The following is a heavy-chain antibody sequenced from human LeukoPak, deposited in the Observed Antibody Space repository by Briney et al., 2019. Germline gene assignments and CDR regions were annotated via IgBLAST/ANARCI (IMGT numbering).Heavy chain of an antibody. D-gene: IGHD1-26*01. Sequence: GGSLRLSCAASGFTFSSYALHWVRQAPGKGLEWVALISYDGSNKYYADSVKDRFTISRDNSKNTLYLQMNSLRAEDTAVYYCARDRVVGATAKFDYWGQGTRVTVSS. J-gene: IGHJ4*02. CDR1: GFTFSSYA. V-gene: IGHV3-30*04. CDR2: ISYDGSNK. CDR3: ARDRVVGATAKFDY.